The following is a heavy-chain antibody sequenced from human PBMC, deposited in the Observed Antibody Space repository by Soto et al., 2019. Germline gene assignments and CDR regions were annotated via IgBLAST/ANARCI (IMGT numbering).Heavy chain of an antibody. D-gene: IGHD3-10*01. Sequence: EVQLVESGGGLVQPGGSLRLSCAASGFTFSSYDMHWVRQATGKGLEWVSAIGTAGYTYYPGSVKGRFTISRENAKTSLYLQMNSLRAGDTAVYYCARVSFTMVRGVTPPYWYFDLWGRGTLVTVSS. CDR1: GFTFSSYD. CDR2: IGTAGYT. J-gene: IGHJ2*01. CDR3: ARVSFTMVRGVTPPYWYFDL. V-gene: IGHV3-13*01.